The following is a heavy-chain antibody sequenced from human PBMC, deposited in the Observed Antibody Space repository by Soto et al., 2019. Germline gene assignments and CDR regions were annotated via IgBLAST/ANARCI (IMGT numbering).Heavy chain of an antibody. D-gene: IGHD3-22*01. J-gene: IGHJ3*02. CDR3: ARDDTYYYDSSGYYKAFDI. V-gene: IGHV1-18*01. CDR1: GYTFTSYG. CDR2: ISAYNGNT. Sequence: ASVKVSCKASGYTFTSYGISWVRQAPGQGLEWMGWISAYNGNTNYAQKLQGRVTMTTDTSTSTAYMELRSLRSDDTAVYYCARDDTYYYDSSGYYKAFDIRGQGTMVTVSS.